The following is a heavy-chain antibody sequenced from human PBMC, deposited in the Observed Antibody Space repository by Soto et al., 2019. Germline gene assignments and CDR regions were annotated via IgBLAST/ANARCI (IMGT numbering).Heavy chain of an antibody. Sequence: SETLSLTCAVYGGSFSCYSWSWIRQPPGKGLEWIGESHHSGSTNDNPSLTSRVTISVDTSKNQFSLKLSSVTAADTAVYYCARGRKVVFGIRSGGAAAGPYYFDFWGQGTLVTVSS. CDR1: GGSFSCYS. J-gene: IGHJ4*02. CDR2: SHHSGST. D-gene: IGHD6-13*01. CDR3: ARGRKVVFGIRSGGAAAGPYYFDF. V-gene: IGHV4-34*01.